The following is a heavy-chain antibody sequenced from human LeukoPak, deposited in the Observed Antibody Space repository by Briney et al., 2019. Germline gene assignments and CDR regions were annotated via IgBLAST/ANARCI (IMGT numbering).Heavy chain of an antibody. D-gene: IGHD3-3*01. CDR1: GGSISSSSYY. CDR3: ARPAEIGVGVDY. Sequence: SETLSLTCTVSGGSISSSSYYWGWIRQPPGKGLEWIGSIYYSGSTHYNPSLKSRVTISVDTSKNQFSLKLISVTAADTAVYYCARPAEIGVGVDYWGQGTLVTVSS. J-gene: IGHJ4*02. CDR2: IYYSGST. V-gene: IGHV4-39*01.